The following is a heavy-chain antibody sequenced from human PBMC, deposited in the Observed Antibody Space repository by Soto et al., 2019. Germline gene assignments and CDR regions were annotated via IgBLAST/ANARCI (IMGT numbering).Heavy chain of an antibody. CDR2: ISSSSHI. Sequence: PGGSLRLSCAGSGFTFSSSTINWVRQAPGKGLEWVSSISSSSHIYYADSVKGRFTISRDNAKNSLYLQMHSPRAEDTAVYYCARESEDLTSNFDYWGQGTLVTVSS. V-gene: IGHV3-21*01. J-gene: IGHJ4*02. CDR3: ARESEDLTSNFDY. CDR1: GFTFSSST.